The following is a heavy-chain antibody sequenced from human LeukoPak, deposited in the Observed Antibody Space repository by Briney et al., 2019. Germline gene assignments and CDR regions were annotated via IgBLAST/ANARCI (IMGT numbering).Heavy chain of an antibody. V-gene: IGHV3-23*01. D-gene: IGHD2-21*01. J-gene: IGHJ4*02. Sequence: GGSLRLSCVGSGFTFRSQAMSWVRQATEKGLPFVSGIYENGGTTYYADSVKGRYSISRDNSKNTLYLQMDSLRGEDTAVYYCAKDFRIGYSAHFDYWGQGALVTVSS. CDR2: IYENGGTT. CDR1: GFTFRSQA. CDR3: AKDFRIGYSAHFDY.